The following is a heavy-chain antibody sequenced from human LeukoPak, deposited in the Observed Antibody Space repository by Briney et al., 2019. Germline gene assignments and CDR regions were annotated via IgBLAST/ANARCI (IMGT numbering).Heavy chain of an antibody. CDR2: IYYSGST. J-gene: IGHJ6*02. Sequence: SETLSLTCTVSGGSISSSSYYWGWIRQPPGKGLEWIGSIYYSGSTYYNPSLKSRVTISVDTSKNQFSLKLSSVTAADTAVYYCARDRPNILTGYSPYYYGMDVWGQGTTVTVSS. V-gene: IGHV4-39*07. CDR1: GGSISSSSYY. D-gene: IGHD3-9*01. CDR3: ARDRPNILTGYSPYYYGMDV.